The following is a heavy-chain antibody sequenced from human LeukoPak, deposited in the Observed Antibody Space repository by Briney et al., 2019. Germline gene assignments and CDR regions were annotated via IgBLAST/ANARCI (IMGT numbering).Heavy chain of an antibody. Sequence: GGSLRLSCAASGFTFSSYWMSWVRQAPGKGLEWVANIKQDGSEKYYVDSVKGRFTISRDNAKNSLYLQMNSLRAEDTAVYYCARDGGLQMGQLVQNDAFDIWGQGTMVTVSS. V-gene: IGHV3-7*01. J-gene: IGHJ3*02. CDR1: GFTFSSYW. D-gene: IGHD6-6*01. CDR3: ARDGGLQMGQLVQNDAFDI. CDR2: IKQDGSEK.